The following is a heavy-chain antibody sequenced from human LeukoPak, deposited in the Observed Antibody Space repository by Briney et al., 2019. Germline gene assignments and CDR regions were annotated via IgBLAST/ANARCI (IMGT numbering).Heavy chain of an antibody. CDR1: GYSISSGYY. CDR2: IYHSGST. J-gene: IGHJ6*03. V-gene: IGHV4-38-2*02. Sequence: SETLSLTCTVSGYSISSGYYWGWIRQPPGKGLEWIGSIYHSGSTYYNPSLKSRVTISVDTSKNQFSLKLSSVTAADTAVYYCARERREDYYYYYYMDVWGKGTTVTISS. CDR3: ARERREDYYYYYYMDV.